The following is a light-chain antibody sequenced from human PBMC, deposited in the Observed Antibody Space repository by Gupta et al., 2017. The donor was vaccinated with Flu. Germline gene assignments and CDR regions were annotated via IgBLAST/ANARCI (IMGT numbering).Light chain of an antibody. CDR3: QKDSNYQT. CDR1: QSISHW. Sequence: SLSIVSASVGDIVTITCRASQSISHWVAWYQQRPGNVPKLMIYKASNLENGVPSRFSGSGSGTEFTLTISGLQPDDFATYYCQKDSNYQTFGQGTKVEIK. J-gene: IGKJ2*01. V-gene: IGKV1-5*03. CDR2: KAS.